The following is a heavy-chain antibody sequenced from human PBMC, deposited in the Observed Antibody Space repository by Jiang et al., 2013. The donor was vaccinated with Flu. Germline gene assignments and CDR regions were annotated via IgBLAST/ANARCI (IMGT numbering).Heavy chain of an antibody. V-gene: IGHV2-5*02. Sequence: TQTLTLTCTFSGFSLSTSEVGVGWIRQPPGKALEWLAFIYWDGDERYSPSLKTRLTITKDTSKNQVVLTMANMGPVDTATYYCARRLNTGYSFDYWGQGTLVTVSS. CDR2: IYWDGDE. J-gene: IGHJ4*02. CDR3: ARRLNTGYSFDY. D-gene: IGHD3-9*01. CDR1: GFSLSTSEVG.